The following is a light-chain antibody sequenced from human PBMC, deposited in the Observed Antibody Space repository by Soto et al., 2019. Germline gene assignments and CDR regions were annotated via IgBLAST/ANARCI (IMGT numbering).Light chain of an antibody. V-gene: IGKV1-5*01. CDR3: QQYNSYSRT. CDR2: DAY. J-gene: IGKJ1*01. Sequence: DIQMTQSPSNLSASVGDRVTITCRASQSISSWLAWYQQKPGKAPKLLIYDAYSLESGVTSRFSGSGSGTEFTLTISSLQPDDFATYYCQQYNSYSRTVGQGTQVDIK. CDR1: QSISSW.